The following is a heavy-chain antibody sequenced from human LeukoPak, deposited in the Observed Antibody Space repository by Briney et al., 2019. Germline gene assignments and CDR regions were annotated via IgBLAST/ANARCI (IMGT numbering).Heavy chain of an antibody. D-gene: IGHD4-17*01. CDR3: AKALAPLWSEGGDYVRGGFDY. CDR2: ISGSGGST. Sequence: GGSLRLSCAASGFIFSNYALMWVRPAPGKGLEWVSAISGSGGSTYYADSVKGRFTISRDNSKNKLYLQMNSLRAEDTAVYYCAKALAPLWSEGGDYVRGGFDYWGQGTLVTVSS. V-gene: IGHV3-23*01. J-gene: IGHJ4*02. CDR1: GFIFSNYA.